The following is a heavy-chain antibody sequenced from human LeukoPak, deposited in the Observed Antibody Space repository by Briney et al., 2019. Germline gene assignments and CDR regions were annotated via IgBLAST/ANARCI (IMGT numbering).Heavy chain of an antibody. V-gene: IGHV4-59*05. CDR3: ASATQATNWFDP. D-gene: IGHD1-26*01. CDR1: GGSISSYY. CDR2: IYYSGST. Sequence: SETLSLTCTVSGGSISSYYWSWIRQPPGKGLEWIGSIYYSGSTYYNPSLKSRVTISVDTSENQFSLKLSSVTAADTAVYYCASATQATNWFDPWGREPWSPSPQ. J-gene: IGHJ5*02.